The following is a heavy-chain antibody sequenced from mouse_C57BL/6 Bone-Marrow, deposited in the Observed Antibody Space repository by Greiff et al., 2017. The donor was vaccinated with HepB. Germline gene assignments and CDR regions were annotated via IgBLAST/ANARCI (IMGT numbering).Heavy chain of an antibody. D-gene: IGHD2-3*01. V-gene: IGHV5-15*01. CDR2: ISNLAYSI. CDR1: GFTFSDYG. Sequence: EGMLVESGGGLVQPGGALKLSCAASGFTFSDYGMAWVRQAPRKGPEGGAFISNLAYSIYYADTVTGRFTISRENAKKTLYLEMSSLRSEDTAMYYCARHLDGYYAMDYWGQGTSVTVSS. CDR3: ARHLDGYYAMDY. J-gene: IGHJ4*01.